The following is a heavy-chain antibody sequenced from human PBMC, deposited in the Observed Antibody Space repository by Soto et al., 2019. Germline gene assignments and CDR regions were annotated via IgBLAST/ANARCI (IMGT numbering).Heavy chain of an antibody. D-gene: IGHD3-3*02. J-gene: IGHJ3*02. CDR3: ARSHFWSGDYKDAFDI. CDR2: INPNSGGT. Sequence: QVQLVQSGAEVTKPGASVKVSCKASGYIFTGYYIQWVRQAPEQGLEWMGWINPNSGGTKFAQKFQGRVTMTSDTSTNTAYMELRRLRSDDTAVYYCARSHFWSGDYKDAFDIWGQGTMVTVSS. CDR1: GYIFTGYY. V-gene: IGHV1-2*02.